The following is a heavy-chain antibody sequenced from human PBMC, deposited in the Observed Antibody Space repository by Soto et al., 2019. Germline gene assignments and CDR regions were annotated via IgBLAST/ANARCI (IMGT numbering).Heavy chain of an antibody. V-gene: IGHV3-48*03. Sequence: EVQLVESGGGLAQPGGSLRLSCTASAFSFSSYEMSWVRQAPGTGLEWVSYISGSGGTTYYADSVKGRFTISRDNAKNSLYLQMNSLRAEDTAVYYCARGGESSAYYYAYCDYWGQGTLVTVSS. CDR2: ISGSGGTT. J-gene: IGHJ4*02. D-gene: IGHD3-22*01. CDR3: ARGGESSAYYYAYCDY. CDR1: AFSFSSYE.